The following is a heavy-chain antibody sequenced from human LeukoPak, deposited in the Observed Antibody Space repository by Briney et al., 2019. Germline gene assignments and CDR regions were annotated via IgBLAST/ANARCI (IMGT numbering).Heavy chain of an antibody. CDR3: AAGTGRSDFDY. CDR2: IKSKSDGGTT. J-gene: IGHJ4*02. D-gene: IGHD1-1*01. CDR1: GFTFNNAW. V-gene: IGHV3-15*01. Sequence: GGSLRLSCAASGFTFNNAWMSWVRQAPGKGLEWVGRIKSKSDGGTTDYAAPVKGRFTISRDDSKNTLYLQMNSLKTEDTAVYYCAAGTGRSDFDYWGQGTLVTVSS.